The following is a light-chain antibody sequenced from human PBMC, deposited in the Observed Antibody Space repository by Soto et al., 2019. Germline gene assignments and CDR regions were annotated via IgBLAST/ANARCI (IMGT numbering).Light chain of an antibody. V-gene: IGLV2-11*01. Sequence: QSALTQPRSVSGSPGQSVTISCTGTSSGVGGYNYVSWYQQHPGKAPKLMIYDVSKRPSGVPDRFSGAKSGNTAALTISGLRAGDEADYYCCSYAGSYYVFGTGTKRSVL. CDR1: SSGVGGYNY. CDR3: CSYAGSYYV. J-gene: IGLJ1*01. CDR2: DVS.